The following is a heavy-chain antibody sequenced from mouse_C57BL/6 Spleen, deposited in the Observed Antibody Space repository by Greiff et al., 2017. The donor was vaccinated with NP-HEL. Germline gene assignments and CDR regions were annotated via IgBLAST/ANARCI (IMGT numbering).Heavy chain of an antibody. CDR2: IYPGDGDT. CDR3: ARAPAGTGYFDV. V-gene: IGHV1-82*01. J-gene: IGHJ1*03. CDR1: GYAFSSSW. D-gene: IGHD3-3*01. Sequence: VKLQESGPELVKPGASVKISCKASGYAFSSSWMNWVKQRPGKGLEWIGRIYPGDGDTNYNGKFKGKATLTADKSSSTAYMQLSSLTSEDSAVYFCARAPAGTGYFDVWGTGTTVTVSS.